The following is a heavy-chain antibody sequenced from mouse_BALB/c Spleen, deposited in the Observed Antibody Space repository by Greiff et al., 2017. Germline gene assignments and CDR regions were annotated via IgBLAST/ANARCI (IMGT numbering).Heavy chain of an antibody. D-gene: IGHD2-1*01. V-gene: IGHV5-9-4*01. CDR1: GFTFSSYA. J-gene: IGHJ3*01. CDR3: AREVIYYGTRFAY. Sequence: EVQLVESGGGLVKPGGSLKLSCAASGFTFSSYAMSWVRQSPEKRLEWVAEISSGGSYTYYPDTVTGRFTISRDNAKNTLYLEMSSLRSEDTAMYYCAREVIYYGTRFAYWGQGTLVTVSA. CDR2: ISSGGSYT.